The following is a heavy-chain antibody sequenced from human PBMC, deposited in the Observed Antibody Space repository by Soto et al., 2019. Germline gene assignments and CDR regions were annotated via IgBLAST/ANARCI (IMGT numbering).Heavy chain of an antibody. D-gene: IGHD6-19*01. Sequence: PSETLSLTCGVSGGTIRSPDWWTWVHQSPGKGLEWIGEIFQSGSVNYTPSLESRVTISVDKSKNQFSLTLTSVTAADTAIYFCARGRGRYSSGWSWFDPWGQGILVTVS. J-gene: IGHJ5*02. CDR2: IFQSGSV. CDR3: ARGRGRYSSGWSWFDP. V-gene: IGHV4-4*02. CDR1: GGTIRSPDW.